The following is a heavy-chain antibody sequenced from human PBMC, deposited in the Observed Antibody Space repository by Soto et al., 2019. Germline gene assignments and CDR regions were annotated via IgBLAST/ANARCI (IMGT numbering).Heavy chain of an antibody. J-gene: IGHJ6*02. D-gene: IGHD2-2*01. CDR3: ARHQGGYCISPTCSAAYYYGLDV. CDR1: GYSFTDYW. V-gene: IGHV5-10-1*01. CDR2: IDPTDSYT. Sequence: GESLKISCKGSGYSFTDYWITWVRQMPGKGLEWMGTIDPTDSYTKYSPSFQGHVTISVDKSMSTVHLQWRSLRASDTAMYYCARHQGGYCISPTCSAAYYYGLDVWGQGTTVTVSS.